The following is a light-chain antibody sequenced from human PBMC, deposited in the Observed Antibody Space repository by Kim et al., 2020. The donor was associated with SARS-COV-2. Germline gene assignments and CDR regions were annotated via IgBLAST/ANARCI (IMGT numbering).Light chain of an antibody. J-gene: IGLJ3*02. CDR3: QAWDSSTAV. CDR2: QDS. V-gene: IGLV3-1*01. CDR1: KLGDRY. Sequence: SVATGQTASITCYGDKLGDRYVCWYQQKPGQSPVLVIYQDSKRPSGIPERFSGSNSGNTATLTISGTQAMDEADYYCQAWDSSTAVFGGGTQLTVL.